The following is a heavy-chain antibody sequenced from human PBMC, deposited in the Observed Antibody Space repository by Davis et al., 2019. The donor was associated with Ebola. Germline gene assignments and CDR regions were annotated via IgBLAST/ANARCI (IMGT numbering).Heavy chain of an antibody. D-gene: IGHD2-21*02. CDR1: GYTFTSYD. Sequence: AASVKVSCKASGYTFTSYDINWVRQATGQGLEWMGWMNPNSGNAGYAQKFQGRVTMTRNTSITTAYMELSSLRSDDTAVYYCARESGVTLDYWGQGTLVTVSS. J-gene: IGHJ4*02. CDR3: ARESGVTLDY. V-gene: IGHV1-8*01. CDR2: MNPNSGNA.